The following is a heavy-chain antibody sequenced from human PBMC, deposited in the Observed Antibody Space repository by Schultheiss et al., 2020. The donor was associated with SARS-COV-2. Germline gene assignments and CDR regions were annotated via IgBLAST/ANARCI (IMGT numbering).Heavy chain of an antibody. CDR2: ISGSGGST. V-gene: IGHV3-23*01. J-gene: IGHJ4*02. CDR1: GLTFGNYP. CDR3: AKDLLIQGVLPTLFDF. D-gene: IGHD3-10*01. Sequence: GGSLRLSCAVSGLTFGNYPMGWVRQAPGKGLEWVSGISGSGGSTSYADSVKGRFTISRDNSKNTLYLQMNSLRAEDTAIYYCAKDLLIQGVLPTLFDFWGPGTMVTVSS.